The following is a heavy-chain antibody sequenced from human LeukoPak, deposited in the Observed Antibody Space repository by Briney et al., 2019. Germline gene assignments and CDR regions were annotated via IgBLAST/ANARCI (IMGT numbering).Heavy chain of an antibody. J-gene: IGHJ4*02. CDR1: VFTLSSYL. V-gene: IGHV4-59*01. CDR2: IYPSGNT. Sequence: GALRLSCAASVFTLSSYLMTWVRQAPGKGVEGIGRIYPSGNTTYNPSLKSRVTISVDTSKNQFSLKLGSVNAAGTAVYYCARLLYGSCGFDYWGQGTLVTVSS. CDR3: ARLLYGSCGFDY. D-gene: IGHD3-22*01.